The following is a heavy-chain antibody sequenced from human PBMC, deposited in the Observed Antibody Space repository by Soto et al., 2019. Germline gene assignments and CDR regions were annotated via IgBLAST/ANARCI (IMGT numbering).Heavy chain of an antibody. V-gene: IGHV1-69*02. CDR2: INPILSMS. CDR1: GDTFTFYS. D-gene: IGHD3-10*01. Sequence: QVQLVQSGAEAKKPGSSVRVSCKASGDTFTFYSINWVRQAPGLGLEWMGRINPILSMSNYAQRFQGRVTMTADKSTSTAYMKLSSLRSEDTAMYYCASSYGSGYRAFDYWGQGALVTVSS. CDR3: ASSYGSGYRAFDY. J-gene: IGHJ4*02.